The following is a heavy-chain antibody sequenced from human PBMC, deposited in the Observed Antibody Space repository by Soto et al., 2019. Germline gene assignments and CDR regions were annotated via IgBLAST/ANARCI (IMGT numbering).Heavy chain of an antibody. CDR3: ARGGVSGSTLYYYGMDV. D-gene: IGHD1-7*01. CDR1: GFTFSSYW. V-gene: IGHV3-74*01. CDR2: INSDGSST. Sequence: GSLRLSCAAPGFTFSSYWMHWVRQAPGKGLVWVSRINSDGSSTSYADSVKGRFTISRDNAKNTLYLQMNILRAEDTVVFYCARGGVSGSTLYYYGMDVWGQGTTVTVSS. J-gene: IGHJ6*02.